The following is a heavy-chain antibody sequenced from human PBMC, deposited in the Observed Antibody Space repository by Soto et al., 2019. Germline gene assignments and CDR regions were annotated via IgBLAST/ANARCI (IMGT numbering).Heavy chain of an antibody. CDR2: IFINGNT. D-gene: IGHD1-26*01. CDR1: SGSVSTYY. J-gene: IGHJ4*02. CDR3: ARSGGSYNFDS. V-gene: IGHV4-4*07. Sequence: SETLSLTCTVSSGSVSTYYWSWIRQPAGKGLEWIGRIFINGNTNYNPSLRSRVTMSVDTSKGQFSLNLTSVTAADTAVYFCARSGGSYNFDSWGQGILVTVS.